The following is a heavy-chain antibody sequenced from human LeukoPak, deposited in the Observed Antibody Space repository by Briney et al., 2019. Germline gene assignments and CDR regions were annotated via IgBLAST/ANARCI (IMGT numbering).Heavy chain of an antibody. V-gene: IGHV3-74*01. D-gene: IGHD3-10*01. CDR2: INSDGSST. Sequence: GGSLRLPCAASGFTFSSYWMHWVRQAPGKGLVWVSRINSDGSSTSYADSVKGRFTISRDNAKNTLYLQMSSLRAEDTAVYYCARDHADLWFGELSPFRFDYWGQGTLVTVSS. CDR1: GFTFSSYW. CDR3: ARDHADLWFGELSPFRFDY. J-gene: IGHJ4*02.